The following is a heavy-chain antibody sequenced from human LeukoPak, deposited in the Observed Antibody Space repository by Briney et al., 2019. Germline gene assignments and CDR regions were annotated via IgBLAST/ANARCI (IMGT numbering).Heavy chain of an antibody. V-gene: IGHV4-39*07. CDR1: GGSISSSSYS. CDR3: ARLGSSSSWYGLYYFDY. J-gene: IGHJ4*02. D-gene: IGHD6-13*01. CDR2: IYYSRST. Sequence: SDTLSLICTVSGGSISSSSYSWGWIHQPPGKGLEGIVSIYYSRSTYYNPSLKSRFTISVDTSKNQFSLKLSSVTAADTAVYYCARLGSSSSWYGLYYFDYWGQGTLVTVSS.